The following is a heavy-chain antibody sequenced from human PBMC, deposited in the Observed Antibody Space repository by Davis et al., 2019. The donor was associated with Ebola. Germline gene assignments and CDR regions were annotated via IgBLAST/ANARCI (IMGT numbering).Heavy chain of an antibody. J-gene: IGHJ6*04. CDR2: IKEDGSEK. Sequence: PGGPLRLSCAASGFTFSSYWMSWVRQAPGKGLEWVANIKEDGSEKHYVDSVKGRFTISRDNAKNSLYVQMNSLRAEDTAVYYCASSYGMDVWGKGTTVTVSS. CDR1: GFTFSSYW. CDR3: ASSYGMDV. V-gene: IGHV3-7*01.